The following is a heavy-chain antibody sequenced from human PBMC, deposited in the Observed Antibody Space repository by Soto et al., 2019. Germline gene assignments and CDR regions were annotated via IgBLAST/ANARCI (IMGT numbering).Heavy chain of an antibody. V-gene: IGHV1-69*06. Sequence: SVQVSCQASRGTFSSCSISWVRAAPGQGLAWMGGIIPIFGTANYAQKFQGRVTITADKSTSTAYMKLSSLRAEDTAVYYCARQTGTHPSDPWGQGTLVTVSS. CDR1: RGTFSSCS. J-gene: IGHJ5*02. D-gene: IGHD1-7*01. CDR3: ARQTGTHPSDP. CDR2: IIPIFGTA.